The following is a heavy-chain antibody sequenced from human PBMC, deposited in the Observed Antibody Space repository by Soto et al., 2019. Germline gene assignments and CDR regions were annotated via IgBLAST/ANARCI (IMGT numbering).Heavy chain of an antibody. V-gene: IGHV4-61*01. Sequence: QVQLQESGPGLVKPSETLSLTCTVSVGSVSSGSHYWSWIRQPPGKGLEWIGYIFYKGSTKYNPATPSRLSISEDTSKNKLSLKLSSVTAADTVGYYGVSRDGALDIWGQGTRVTVSS. CDR1: VGSVSSGSHY. CDR3: VSRDGALDI. J-gene: IGHJ3*02. CDR2: IFYKGST.